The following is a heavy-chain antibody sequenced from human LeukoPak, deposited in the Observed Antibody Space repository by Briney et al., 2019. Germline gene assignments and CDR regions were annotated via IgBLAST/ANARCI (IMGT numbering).Heavy chain of an antibody. CDR3: ARVTEGITMVRGVIGAFDI. Sequence: PGGSLRLSCAASGFTFSSYEMNWVRQAPGKGLEWVSYISSSGSTIYYADSVKGRFTTSRDNAKNSLYLQMNSLRAEDTAVYYCARVTEGITMVRGVIGAFDIWGQGTMVTVSS. D-gene: IGHD3-10*01. CDR2: ISSSGSTI. CDR1: GFTFSSYE. V-gene: IGHV3-48*03. J-gene: IGHJ3*02.